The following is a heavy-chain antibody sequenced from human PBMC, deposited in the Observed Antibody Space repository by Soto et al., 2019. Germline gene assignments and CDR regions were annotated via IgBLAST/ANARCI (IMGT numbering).Heavy chain of an antibody. CDR1: GFTFSSYG. V-gene: IGHV3-30*18. Sequence: QVQVVESGGGVVQPGRTLRLSCAASGFTFSSYGMHWVRQAPGKGLEWVAVISYDGSNKYYADSVKGRFTISRDNSQNTLYLQMNSLRAEDTAVYYCAKDSYDFWSGYYSWGQGTLVTVSS. CDR3: AKDSYDFWSGYYS. D-gene: IGHD3-3*01. CDR2: ISYDGSNK. J-gene: IGHJ4*02.